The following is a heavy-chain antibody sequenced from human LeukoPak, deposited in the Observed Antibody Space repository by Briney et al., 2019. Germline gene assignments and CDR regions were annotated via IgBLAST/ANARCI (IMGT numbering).Heavy chain of an antibody. Sequence: GGSLRLSCAASGFTFSSYWMHWVRQAPGKGLVWVSRINSDGSSTSYADSVKGRFTISRDNAKNTLFLQMNSLRAEDTAVYYCVQNIPGTIEHWGQGTLVTVSS. J-gene: IGHJ1*01. CDR3: VQNIPGTIEH. D-gene: IGHD1-7*01. CDR1: GFTFSSYW. V-gene: IGHV3-74*01. CDR2: INSDGSST.